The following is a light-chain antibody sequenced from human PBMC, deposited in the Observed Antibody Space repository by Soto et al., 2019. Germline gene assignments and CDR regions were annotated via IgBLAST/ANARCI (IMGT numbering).Light chain of an antibody. V-gene: IGKV3-20*01. CDR1: QSVSSSY. CDR3: QQYNSYPIT. CDR2: GAS. J-gene: IGKJ5*01. Sequence: EIVLAQSPGTLSLSPGERATLSCRASQSVSSSYLSWYHQKPGQAPRLLIYGASSRATGIPDRFSGSGSGTDFTLTISSLQPEDFATYYCQQYNSYPITFGQGTRLEIK.